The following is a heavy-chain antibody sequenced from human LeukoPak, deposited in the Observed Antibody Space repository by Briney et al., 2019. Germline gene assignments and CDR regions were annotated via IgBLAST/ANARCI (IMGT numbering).Heavy chain of an antibody. Sequence: GGSLRLSCAASGFTFSGVYRHWVRQASGKGLEWVGLIRSEPKSYTTVYAASVQGRFTISRDDSKNTAYLQMNSLKAEDTAVYFCTSQDCSGSICSYVDSWGQGTLVTVSS. CDR1: GFTFSGVY. V-gene: IGHV3-73*01. CDR2: IRSEPKSYTT. CDR3: TSQDCSGSICSYVDS. J-gene: IGHJ4*02. D-gene: IGHD2-15*01.